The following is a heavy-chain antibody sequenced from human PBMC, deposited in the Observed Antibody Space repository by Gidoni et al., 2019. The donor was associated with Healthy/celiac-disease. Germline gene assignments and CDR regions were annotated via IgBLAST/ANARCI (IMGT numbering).Heavy chain of an antibody. Sequence: EVQLLESGGGLVQPGGSLRLSCAASGFTFSSYAMSWVRQAPGKGLEGVSAISGSGGSTYYADSVKGRFTISRDNSKNTLYLQMNSLRAEDTAVYYCAKDERYCSSTSCYNYFDYWGQGTLVTVSS. V-gene: IGHV3-23*01. CDR1: GFTFSSYA. CDR3: AKDERYCSSTSCYNYFDY. D-gene: IGHD2-2*02. J-gene: IGHJ4*02. CDR2: ISGSGGST.